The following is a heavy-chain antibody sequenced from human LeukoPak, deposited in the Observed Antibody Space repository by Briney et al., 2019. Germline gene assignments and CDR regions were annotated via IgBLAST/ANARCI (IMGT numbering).Heavy chain of an antibody. CDR1: GFTFDDYG. V-gene: IGHV3-20*04. CDR3: TRDLGSGYFSGFQFYFDY. D-gene: IGHD3-22*01. CDR2: INWNGGST. Sequence: GGSLRLSCAASGFTFDDYGMSWVRQAPGKGLEWVSGINWNGGSTGYADSVKGRFTISRDNAKNTVYLQMNSLTIDDTAVYYCTRDLGSGYFSGFQFYFDYWGQGTLVTVSS. J-gene: IGHJ4*02.